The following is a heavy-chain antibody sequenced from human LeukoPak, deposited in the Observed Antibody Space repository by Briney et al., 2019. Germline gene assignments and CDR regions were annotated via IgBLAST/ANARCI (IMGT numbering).Heavy chain of an antibody. J-gene: IGHJ4*02. Sequence: PGGSLRLSRAASGFTFSTYWMTWVRQAPGKGLEWVANIKPSGTETYYGDPVKGRFTISRGNAKNLLYLQMSSLRAEDTAVYSCGRFGDEAGIDNWGQGTLVTVSS. V-gene: IGHV3-7*01. CDR3: GRFGDEAGIDN. CDR1: GFTFSTYW. CDR2: IKPSGTET. D-gene: IGHD3-10*01.